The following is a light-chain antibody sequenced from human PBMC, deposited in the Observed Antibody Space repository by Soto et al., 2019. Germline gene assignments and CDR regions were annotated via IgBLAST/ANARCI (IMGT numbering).Light chain of an antibody. J-gene: IGKJ1*01. CDR1: QTVSSNY. CDR2: AAS. V-gene: IGKV3-20*01. CDR3: QLYGTSPKP. Sequence: EFVLTQSPGTLSLSPGERATLSCRASQTVSSNYLAWYQQKPGQAPRLLIYAASTRATGIPDRFSGSGSGTDFTLSISRLEPEDFAVYYCQLYGTSPKPFGQGTKVEIK.